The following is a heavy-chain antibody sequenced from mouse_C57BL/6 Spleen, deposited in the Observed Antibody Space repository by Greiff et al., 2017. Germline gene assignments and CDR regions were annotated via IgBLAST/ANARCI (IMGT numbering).Heavy chain of an antibody. D-gene: IGHD1-1*01. V-gene: IGHV5-4*01. CDR1: GFTFSSYA. J-gene: IGHJ4*01. CDR3: ARKVVATDYAMDY. CDR2: ISDGGSYT. Sequence: VQLVESGGGLVKPGGSLKLSCAASGFTFSSYAMSWVRQTPEKRLEWVATISDGGSYTYYPDNVKGRFTISRDNAKNNLYLQMSHLKSEDTAMYYCARKVVATDYAMDYWGQGTSVTVSS.